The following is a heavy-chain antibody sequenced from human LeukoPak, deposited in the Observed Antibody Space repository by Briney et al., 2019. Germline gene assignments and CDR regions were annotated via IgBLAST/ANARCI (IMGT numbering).Heavy chain of an antibody. CDR2: IIPIFGTA. CDR1: GGTFSSYA. D-gene: IGHD4-23*01. V-gene: IGHV1-69*13. J-gene: IGHJ6*03. Sequence: SVKVSCKASGGTFSSYAISWVRQAPGQGLEWTGGIIPIFGTANYAQKFQGRVTITADESTSTAYMGLSSLRSEDTAVYYCARVNGGNSEYYYYYMDVWGKGTTVTVSS. CDR3: ARVNGGNSEYYYYYMDV.